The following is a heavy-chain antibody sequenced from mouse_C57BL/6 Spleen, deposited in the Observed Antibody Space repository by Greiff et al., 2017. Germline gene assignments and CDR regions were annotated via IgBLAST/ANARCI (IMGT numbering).Heavy chain of an antibody. CDR1: GFNIKDDY. CDR3: TTTGTGFAY. V-gene: IGHV14-4*01. Sequence: EVQLQQSGAELVRPGASVKLSCTASGFNIKDDYMHWVKQRPEQGLEWIGWIDPENGDTEYASKFQGKATITADTSSNTAYLQLSSLTSEDTAVYYCTTTGTGFAYGGQGTLVTVSA. D-gene: IGHD4-1*01. J-gene: IGHJ3*01. CDR2: IDPENGDT.